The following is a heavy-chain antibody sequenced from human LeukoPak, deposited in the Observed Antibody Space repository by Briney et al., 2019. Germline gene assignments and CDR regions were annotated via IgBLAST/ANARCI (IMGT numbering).Heavy chain of an antibody. CDR1: GGSFSGYY. V-gene: IGHV4-34*01. Sequence: SETLSLTCAVYGGSFSGYYWSWIRQPPGTGLEWIGEINHSGSTNYNPSLKSRVTISVDTSKIQFSLKLSSVTAADTAVYYCARFKAGGSYYYYYYGMDVWGQGTTVTVSS. CDR2: INHSGST. J-gene: IGHJ6*02. D-gene: IGHD1-26*01. CDR3: ARFKAGGSYYYYYYGMDV.